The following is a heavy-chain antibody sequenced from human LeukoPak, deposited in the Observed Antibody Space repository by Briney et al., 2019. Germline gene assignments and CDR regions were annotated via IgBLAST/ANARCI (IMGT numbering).Heavy chain of an antibody. CDR3: ARDSSGSYDH. V-gene: IGHV1-46*01. Sequence: ASVKVSCKASGYSFTSYYMQWLRQAPGQGLGWMGIIDPSGGSTRYAPKVQGRVIMTRDTSTSTVYMDLSSLRSEDTAVYYCARDSSGSYDHWGQGTLVTVYS. CDR2: IDPSGGST. D-gene: IGHD1-26*01. CDR1: GYSFTSYY. J-gene: IGHJ1*01.